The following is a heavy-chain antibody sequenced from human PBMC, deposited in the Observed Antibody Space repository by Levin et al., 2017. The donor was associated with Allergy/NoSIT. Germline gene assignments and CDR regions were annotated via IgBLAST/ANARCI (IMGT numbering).Heavy chain of an antibody. CDR1: GFPFHIYW. CDR2: INSDASST. J-gene: IGHJ2*01. D-gene: IGHD1-26*01. Sequence: LSLPCAASGFPFHIYWMHWVRQAPGKGLVWVSRINSDASSTSYADFAKGRFTISRDNAKNTLYLQMKSLRVEDTAIYYCATTNDWYLDLWGRGTLVTVSS. V-gene: IGHV3-74*01. CDR3: ATTNDWYLDL.